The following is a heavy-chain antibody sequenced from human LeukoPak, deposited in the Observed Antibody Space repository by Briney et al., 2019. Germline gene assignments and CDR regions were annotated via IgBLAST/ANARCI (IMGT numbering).Heavy chain of an antibody. CDR3: ASEAYYYDSSGPQRDAFDI. CDR2: IYSGGST. Sequence: GGSLRLSCAASGFTVSSNYMSWVRQAPGKGLEWVSVIYSGGSTYYADSVKGRFTISRDNSKNTLYLQMNSLRAGDTAVYYCASEAYYYDSSGPQRDAFDIWGQGTMVTVSS. J-gene: IGHJ3*02. D-gene: IGHD3-22*01. CDR1: GFTVSSNY. V-gene: IGHV3-66*01.